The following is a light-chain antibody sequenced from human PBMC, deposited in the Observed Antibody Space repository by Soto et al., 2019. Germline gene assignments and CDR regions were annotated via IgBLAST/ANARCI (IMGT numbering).Light chain of an antibody. V-gene: IGLV1-47*01. CDR1: TSNIGSNY. CDR2: RNS. J-gene: IGLJ3*02. CDR3: AAWDDSLSGWV. Sequence: QSVQSQPPSASGTPGQRVTISCSGSTSNIGSNYVYWYQQLPGTAPKLLIYRNSLRPSGVPDRFSGSKPGTSASLAISGLRSEDEADYYCAAWDDSLSGWVFGGGTKLTVL.